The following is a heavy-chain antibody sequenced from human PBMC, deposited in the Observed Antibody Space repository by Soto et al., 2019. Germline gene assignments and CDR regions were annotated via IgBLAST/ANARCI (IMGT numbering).Heavy chain of an antibody. D-gene: IGHD3-10*01. V-gene: IGHV5-10-1*01. CDR1: GYSFTSYW. Sequence: GESLKISCKGSGYSFTSYWISWVRQMPGKGLEWMGRIDPSDSYTNYSPSFQGHVTISADKSISTAYLQWSSLKASDTAMYYCARDRSGDRLDFDYWGQGTLVTVS. CDR2: IDPSDSYT. J-gene: IGHJ4*02. CDR3: ARDRSGDRLDFDY.